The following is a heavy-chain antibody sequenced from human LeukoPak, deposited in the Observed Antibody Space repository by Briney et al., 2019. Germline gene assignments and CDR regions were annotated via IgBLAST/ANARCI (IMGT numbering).Heavy chain of an antibody. V-gene: IGHV1-2*02. Sequence: ASVKVSCKASGYTFTGYYMHWVRQAPGLGLEWMGWINPNSGGTNYAQKFQGRVTMTRDTSISTAYMELSRLRSDDTAVYYCARGPITMVRGVIKNWFDPWGQGTLVTVSS. J-gene: IGHJ5*02. D-gene: IGHD3-10*01. CDR1: GYTFTGYY. CDR2: INPNSGGT. CDR3: ARGPITMVRGVIKNWFDP.